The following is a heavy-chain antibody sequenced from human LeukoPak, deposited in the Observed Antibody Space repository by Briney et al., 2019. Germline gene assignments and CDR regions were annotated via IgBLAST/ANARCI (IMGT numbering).Heavy chain of an antibody. V-gene: IGHV4-38-2*01. Sequence: GSLRLSCAASGFAFSDYYMSWIRQPPGKGLEWIGSIYYSGNTYYNPSLKSRVTISVDTSKNQFSLKLSSVTAADTAVYYCARGRSSSIDFDYWGQGTLVTVSS. CDR3: ARGRSSSIDFDY. D-gene: IGHD6-6*01. CDR2: IYYSGNT. CDR1: GFAFSDYY. J-gene: IGHJ4*02.